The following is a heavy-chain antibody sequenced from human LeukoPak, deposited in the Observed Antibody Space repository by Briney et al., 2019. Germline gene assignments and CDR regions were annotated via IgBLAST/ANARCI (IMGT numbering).Heavy chain of an antibody. Sequence: SGPALVKLTPTLTLNYTFSGCSLSTSGMCVSWIRQPPGKALEWLARIDWDDDKYYSTSLKTRLTISKDTSKNQVGLTMTNSGPVDTPTYYCARNRGMYRYESSGYYYSSYYYMDVWGKGTTVTVSS. CDR2: IDWDDDK. D-gene: IGHD3-22*01. J-gene: IGHJ6*03. V-gene: IGHV2-70*11. CDR3: ARNRGMYRYESSGYYYSSYYYMDV. CDR1: GCSLSTSGMC.